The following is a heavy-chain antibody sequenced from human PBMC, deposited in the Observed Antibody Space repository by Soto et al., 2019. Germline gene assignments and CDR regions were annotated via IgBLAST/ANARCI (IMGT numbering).Heavy chain of an antibody. Sequence: ASVKVSCKAIGYIFTSHYMHWVRQAPGQGLEWMGWISAYNGNTNYEQKLQGRVTMTTDTSTSTAYMEVRSLRSDDTAVYYCARDRGSYALDYWGQGTLVTVSS. CDR1: GYIFTSHY. CDR3: ARDRGSYALDY. CDR2: ISAYNGNT. V-gene: IGHV1-18*04. D-gene: IGHD1-26*01. J-gene: IGHJ4*02.